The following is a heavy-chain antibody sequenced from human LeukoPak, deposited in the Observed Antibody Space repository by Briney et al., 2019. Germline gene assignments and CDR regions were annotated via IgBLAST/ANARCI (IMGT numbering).Heavy chain of an antibody. Sequence: SETLSLTCTVSGGSISSYYWSWIRQPPGKGLEWIGEINHSGSTNYNPSLKSRVTISVDTSKNQFSLKLSSVTAADTAVYYCARYPGAAAGTTPYYFDYWGQGTLVTVSS. CDR3: ARYPGAAAGTTPYYFDY. J-gene: IGHJ4*02. V-gene: IGHV4-34*01. CDR2: INHSGST. CDR1: GGSISSYY. D-gene: IGHD6-13*01.